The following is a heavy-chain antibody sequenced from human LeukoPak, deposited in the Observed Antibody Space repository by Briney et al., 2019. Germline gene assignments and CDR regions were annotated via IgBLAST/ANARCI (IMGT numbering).Heavy chain of an antibody. CDR1: GFTFSNYS. Sequence: GGSLRLSCAASGFTFSNYSMNWVRQAPGKALVWVSRINSDGINTSYADSVKGRFTISRDNAKNTLNLQMNSLRAEDTAVYYCARDLGQYYDTSDNWFDPWGQGTLVTVSS. D-gene: IGHD3-22*01. J-gene: IGHJ5*02. V-gene: IGHV3-74*01. CDR2: INSDGINT. CDR3: ARDLGQYYDTSDNWFDP.